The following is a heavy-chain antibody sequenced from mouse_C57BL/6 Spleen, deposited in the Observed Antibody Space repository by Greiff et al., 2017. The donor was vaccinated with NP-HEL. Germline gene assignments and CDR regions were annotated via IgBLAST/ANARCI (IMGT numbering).Heavy chain of an antibody. D-gene: IGHD2-2*01. CDR2: IDPETGGT. CDR1: GYTFTDYE. J-gene: IGHJ2*01. CDR3: TSRGYDAYYFDY. Sequence: QVQLQQSGAELVRPGASVTLSCKASGYTFTDYEMHWVKQTPVHGLEWIGAIDPETGGTAYNQTFKGKAILTADKSSSTAYMELRSLTSEDSAVYYCTSRGYDAYYFDYWGQGTTLTVSS. V-gene: IGHV1-15*01.